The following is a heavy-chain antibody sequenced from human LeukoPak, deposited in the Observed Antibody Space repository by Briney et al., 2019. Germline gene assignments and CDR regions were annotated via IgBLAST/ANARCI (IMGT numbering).Heavy chain of an antibody. Sequence: GGSLRLSCAASGFTFSRYWMHWVRQAPGKGLVWVSRIDTDGSSTTYADSVKGRFTISRDNAKNTLYLQMNSLRAKDTAIYYCTRGGTTFDYWGQGTLVSVSS. D-gene: IGHD1-1*01. J-gene: IGHJ4*02. CDR2: IDTDGSST. CDR3: TRGGTTFDY. CDR1: GFTFSRYW. V-gene: IGHV3-74*01.